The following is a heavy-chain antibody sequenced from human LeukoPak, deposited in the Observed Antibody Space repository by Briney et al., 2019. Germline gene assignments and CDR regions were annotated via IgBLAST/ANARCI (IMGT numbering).Heavy chain of an antibody. Sequence: GGSLRLSCAASGFSFSSFAMSWVRQAPGKGLEWVSGISGGGGSTYYADSVKGRFTISRDNSKNTLYLQMNSLRAEDTAVYYCANVRPLNDYWGQGTLVTVSS. CDR1: GFSFSSFA. J-gene: IGHJ4*02. D-gene: IGHD2-8*01. CDR3: ANVRPLNDY. CDR2: ISGGGGST. V-gene: IGHV3-23*01.